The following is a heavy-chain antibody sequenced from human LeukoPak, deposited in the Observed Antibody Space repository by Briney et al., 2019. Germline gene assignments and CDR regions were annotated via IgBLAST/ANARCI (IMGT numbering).Heavy chain of an antibody. J-gene: IGHJ6*03. V-gene: IGHV4-4*07. D-gene: IGHD3/OR15-3a*01. CDR2: IYTSGST. Sequence: SETLSLTCTVSGGSISSYYWSWIRQPAGKGLEWIGRIYTSGSTNYNSSLTSRVTMSADTSKNQFSLKLSSVTAADTAVYYCARVISDGVYYYYYMDVWGKGTTVTVSS. CDR1: GGSISSYY. CDR3: ARVISDGVYYYYYMDV.